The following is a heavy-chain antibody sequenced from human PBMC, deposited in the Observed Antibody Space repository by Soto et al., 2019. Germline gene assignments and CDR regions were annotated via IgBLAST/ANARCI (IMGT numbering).Heavy chain of an antibody. CDR3: AVAGLPFEY. CDR1: GYTFTGYY. J-gene: IGHJ4*02. D-gene: IGHD6-19*01. CDR2: INPNSGDT. Sequence: QVQLVQSGAEVKKPGASVKVSCKTSGYTFTGYYIHWVRQAPGQGLEWLALINPNSGDTNYGHKFQGRVNLTRDTYINTVYMEVTSLRFDDTAVYYCAVAGLPFEYWGQGTLVTVFS. V-gene: IGHV1-2*02.